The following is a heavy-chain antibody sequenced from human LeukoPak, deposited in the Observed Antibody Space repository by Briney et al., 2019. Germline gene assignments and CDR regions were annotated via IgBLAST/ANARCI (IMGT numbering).Heavy chain of an antibody. CDR2: LHSDGSNT. D-gene: IGHD1-26*01. CDR3: ARDSGGYPGPFDY. Sequence: GGSLRLSCAASGFTFSGFWMHWVRQAPGKGQVWISRLHSDGSNTDYADSVKGRFTISTDNATNTLYLQMNSLSAEDTAVYYCARDSGGYPGPFDYWGQGTLVTVSS. CDR1: GFTFSGFW. J-gene: IGHJ4*02. V-gene: IGHV3-74*01.